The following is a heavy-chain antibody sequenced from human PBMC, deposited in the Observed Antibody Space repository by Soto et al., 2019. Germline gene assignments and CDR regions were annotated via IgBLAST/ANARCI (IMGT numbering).Heavy chain of an antibody. V-gene: IGHV1-69*01. J-gene: IGHJ4*02. CDR2: IITAFGPA. Sequence: QVQLVQSGAEVKKPGSLLKVSCTASGGTLNNYAISWLRQAPGQGLEWMGGIITAFGPAIYAQKFQGRVSITADESTQTSHMDLSILRSEDTAVYYCAAGGIWARLDYWGQGTLVTVSS. CDR3: AAGGIWARLDY. CDR1: GGTLNNYA. D-gene: IGHD6-25*01.